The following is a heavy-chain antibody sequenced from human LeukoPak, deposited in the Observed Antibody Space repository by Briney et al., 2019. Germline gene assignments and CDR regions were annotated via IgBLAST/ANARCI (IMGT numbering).Heavy chain of an antibody. CDR3: ARDPFHDYGGKGAFDI. J-gene: IGHJ3*02. Sequence: SQTLSLTCGISGDSVSSNSAAWNWTRQSPSRGLEWLGRTYYRSKWYNDYAVSVKGRIIINPDTSKNQFSLLLNSVTPEDTAIYYCARDPFHDYGGKGAFDIWGQGTMVTVSS. CDR1: GDSVSSNSAA. CDR2: TYYRSKWYN. D-gene: IGHD4-23*01. V-gene: IGHV6-1*01.